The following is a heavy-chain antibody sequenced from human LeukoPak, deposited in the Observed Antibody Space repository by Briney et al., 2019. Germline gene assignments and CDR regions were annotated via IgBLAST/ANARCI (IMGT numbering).Heavy chain of an antibody. V-gene: IGHV3-9*03. J-gene: IGHJ4*02. CDR3: AKDMGKNSNYFDY. CDR1: GFTFDDYA. CDR2: ISWNSGSI. D-gene: IGHD4-11*01. Sequence: SGRSLRLSCAASGFTFDDYAMHWVRQAPGKGLEWVSGISWNSGSIGYADSVKGRFTISRDNAKNSLYLQMNSLRAEEMALYYFAKDMGKNSNYFDYWGQGTLVTVSS.